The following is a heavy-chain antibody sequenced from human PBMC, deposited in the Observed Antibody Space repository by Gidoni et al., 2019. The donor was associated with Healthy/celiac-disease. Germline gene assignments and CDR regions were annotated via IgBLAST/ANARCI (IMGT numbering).Heavy chain of an antibody. Sequence: EVQLLESGGGLVQPGGSLRLSCAASGFTFSSYAMSWVRQAPGKGLEWVSAISGSDGNTYFADSVKGRFTISRDNSKNALYLQMNSLRAEDTAVYYCAKTTSHLSSGWPTHFDYWGQGTLVTVSS. V-gene: IGHV3-23*01. CDR3: AKTTSHLSSGWPTHFDY. CDR1: GFTFSSYA. J-gene: IGHJ4*02. CDR2: ISGSDGNT. D-gene: IGHD6-19*01.